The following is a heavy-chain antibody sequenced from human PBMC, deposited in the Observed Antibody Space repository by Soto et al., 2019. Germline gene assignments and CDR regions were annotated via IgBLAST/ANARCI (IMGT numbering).Heavy chain of an antibody. V-gene: IGHV3-23*01. CDR1: GFTFSSYA. D-gene: IGHD6-19*01. CDR2: ISGSGGST. Sequence: GGSLRLSCAASGFTFSSYAMSWVRQAPGKGLEWVSAISGSGGSTYYADSVKGRFTISRDNSKNTLYLQMNSLRAEDTAVYYCAKDSVQATAVAGIYGMDVWGQGTTVTVSS. J-gene: IGHJ6*02. CDR3: AKDSVQATAVAGIYGMDV.